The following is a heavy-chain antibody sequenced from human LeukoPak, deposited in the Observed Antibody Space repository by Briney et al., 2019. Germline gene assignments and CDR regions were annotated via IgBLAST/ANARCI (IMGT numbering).Heavy chain of an antibody. CDR1: GGTFSSYA. V-gene: IGHV1-69*01. CDR3: ARILEKVGWIYDAFDI. J-gene: IGHJ3*02. D-gene: IGHD6-19*01. Sequence: GSSVKVSCKASGGTFSSYAISWVRQAPGQGLEWMGGIIPIFGTANYAQKFRGRVTITADESTSTAYMELSSLRSEDTAVYYCARILEKVGWIYDAFDIWGQGTMVTVSS. CDR2: IIPIFGTA.